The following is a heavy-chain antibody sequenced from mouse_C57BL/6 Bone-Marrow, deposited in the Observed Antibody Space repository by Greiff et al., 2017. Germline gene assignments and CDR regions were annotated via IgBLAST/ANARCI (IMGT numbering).Heavy chain of an antibody. Sequence: EVQLQQSGPVLVKPGASVKMSCKASGYTFTDYYMNWVKQSHGKSLEWIGVINPYNGGTSYNQKFKGKATLTVDKSSSTAYMELKSLTSEDSAVYYCARKLRKLRQPFFDYWGQGTTLTVSS. D-gene: IGHD3-2*02. CDR2: INPYNGGT. CDR1: GYTFTDYY. CDR3: ARKLRKLRQPFFDY. V-gene: IGHV1-19*01. J-gene: IGHJ2*01.